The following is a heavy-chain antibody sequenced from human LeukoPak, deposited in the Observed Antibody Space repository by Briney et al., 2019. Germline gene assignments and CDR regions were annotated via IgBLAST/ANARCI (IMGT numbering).Heavy chain of an antibody. CDR2: MKQDGSEE. J-gene: IGHJ3*02. V-gene: IGHV3-7*01. CDR3: AGDAGWTFGI. Sequence: GGSLRLSCAGSGFTFSSLWMSWFRQAPGKGLEWVAIMKQDGSEEYYVDSVKGRFTVSRDNAKKGVYLQMNNLRVDDTAVYYCAGDAGWTFGIWGQGAKVVVSS. CDR1: GFTFSSLW. D-gene: IGHD1-14*01.